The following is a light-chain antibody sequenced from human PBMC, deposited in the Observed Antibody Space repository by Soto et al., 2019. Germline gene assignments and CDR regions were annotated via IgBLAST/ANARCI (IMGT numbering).Light chain of an antibody. V-gene: IGKV1-27*01. CDR1: QGIGVY. Sequence: DIQMTQSPSSLSASLGDRVTITCRASQGIGVYLAWFQQKPGNVPKLLTYAASTLQSGVPSRFSGSGSGTDFTLTISSLQPEDVATYYCQKYNIAPLTFGGGTKVEIK. J-gene: IGKJ4*01. CDR3: QKYNIAPLT. CDR2: AAS.